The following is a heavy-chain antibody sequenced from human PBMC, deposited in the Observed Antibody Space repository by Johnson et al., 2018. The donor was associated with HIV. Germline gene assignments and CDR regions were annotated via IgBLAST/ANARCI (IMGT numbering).Heavy chain of an antibody. V-gene: IGHV3-30*18. CDR2: ISYDGSNK. CDR1: GFSFSSYG. CDR3: AKGRYYDSTLFLGERGFDM. Sequence: QVQLVESGGGVVQPGKSLRLSCVASGFSFSSYGMHWVRQAPGKGLEWVALISYDGSNKYYADSVKGRFTISRDSSKNTLYLQMNSLRAEDTAVYYCAKGRYYDSTLFLGERGFDMWGQGTMVTVSS. J-gene: IGHJ3*02. D-gene: IGHD3-22*01.